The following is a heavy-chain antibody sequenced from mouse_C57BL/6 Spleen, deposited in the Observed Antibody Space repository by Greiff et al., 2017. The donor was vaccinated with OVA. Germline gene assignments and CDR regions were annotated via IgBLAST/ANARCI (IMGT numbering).Heavy chain of an antibody. CDR3: ARRCLLSSYAMDY. J-gene: IGHJ4*01. V-gene: IGHV5-17*01. CDR1: GFTFSDYG. Sequence: EVQLVESGGGLVKPGGSLKLSCAASGFTFSDYGMHWVRQAPEKGLEWVAYISSGSSTIYYADTVKGRFTISRDNAKNTLFRQMTSLRAEDTAMYYGARRCLLSSYAMDYWGQGTSVTVSS. D-gene: IGHD2-3*01. CDR2: ISSGSSTI.